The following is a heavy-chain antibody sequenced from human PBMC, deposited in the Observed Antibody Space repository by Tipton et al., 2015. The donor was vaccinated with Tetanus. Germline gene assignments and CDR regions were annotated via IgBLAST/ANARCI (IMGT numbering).Heavy chain of an antibody. D-gene: IGHD2-21*02. CDR2: ISGSGGST. J-gene: IGHJ6*02. V-gene: IGHV3-23*01. Sequence: SLRLSCAASGFTFRSHAMSWVRQAPGKGLEWVSGISGSGGSTNYADSVKGRFTISRDNSKNTLYVQMNSLRAADTAVYYCAKIPCGGDCYRYGMDVWGQGTTVTVS. CDR3: AKIPCGGDCYRYGMDV. CDR1: GFTFRSHA.